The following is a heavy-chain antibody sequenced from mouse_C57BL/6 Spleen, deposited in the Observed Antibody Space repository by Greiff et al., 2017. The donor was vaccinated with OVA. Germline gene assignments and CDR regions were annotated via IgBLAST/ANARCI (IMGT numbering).Heavy chain of an antibody. V-gene: IGHV1-69*01. CDR1: GYTFTSYW. CDR2: IDPSDSNT. CDR3: ARGGTGPYAMDY. Sequence: QVQLQQPGAELVMPGASVKLSCKASGYTFTSYWMHWVKQRPGQGLEWIGEIDPSDSNTNYNQKFKGKATLTVDKSSSTAYMQLSSLTSEDSAVYYCARGGTGPYAMDYWGQGTSVTVSS. D-gene: IGHD2-14*01. J-gene: IGHJ4*01.